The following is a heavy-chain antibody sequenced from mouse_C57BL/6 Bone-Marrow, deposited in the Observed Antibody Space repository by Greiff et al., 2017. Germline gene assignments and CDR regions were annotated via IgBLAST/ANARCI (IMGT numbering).Heavy chain of an antibody. D-gene: IGHD3-2*02. CDR3: ARERLVDYAMDY. CDR2: ILPGSGST. V-gene: IGHV1-9*01. Sequence: QVQLKQSGAELMKPGASVKLSCKATGYTFTGYWIEWVKQRPGHGLEWIGEILPGSGSTNYNEKFKGKATFTADTSTNTAALQLSSLTTEDSAIYDCARERLVDYAMDYWGQGTSVTVSS. J-gene: IGHJ4*01. CDR1: GYTFTGYW.